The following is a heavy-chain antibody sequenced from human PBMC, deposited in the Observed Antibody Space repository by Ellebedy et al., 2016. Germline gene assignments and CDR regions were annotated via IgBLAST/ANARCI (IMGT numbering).Heavy chain of an antibody. CDR2: IIPIFGTA. V-gene: IGHV1-69*13. Sequence: SVKVSXXASGGTFSSYAISWVRQAPGQGLEWMGGIIPIFGTANYAQKFQGRVTITADESTSTAYMELSSLRSEDTAVYYCARVHCSSGWCWGWFDPWGQGTLVTVSS. J-gene: IGHJ5*02. CDR3: ARVHCSSGWCWGWFDP. D-gene: IGHD6-19*01. CDR1: GGTFSSYA.